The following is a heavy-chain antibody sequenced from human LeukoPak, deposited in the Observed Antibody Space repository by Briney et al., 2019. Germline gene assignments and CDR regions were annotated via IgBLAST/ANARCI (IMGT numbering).Heavy chain of an antibody. CDR1: GGSISSGGYS. Sequence: NSSETLSLTCAVSGGSISSGGYSWSWIRQPPGKGLEWIGYIYHSGSTYYNPSLKSRVTISVDRSKNQFSLKLSSVTAADTAVYYCARGGSATVTTERWFDPWGQGTLVTVSS. V-gene: IGHV4-30-2*01. CDR3: ARGGSATVTTERWFDP. CDR2: IYHSGST. D-gene: IGHD4-11*01. J-gene: IGHJ5*02.